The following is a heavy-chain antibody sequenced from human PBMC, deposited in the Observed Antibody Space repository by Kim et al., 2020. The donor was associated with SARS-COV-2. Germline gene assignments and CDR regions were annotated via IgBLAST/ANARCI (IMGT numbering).Heavy chain of an antibody. J-gene: IGHJ5*02. D-gene: IGHD6-13*01. V-gene: IGHV4-39*01. Sequence: SETLSLTCTVSGGSISSSSYYWGWIRQPPGKGLEWIGSIYYSGSTYYNPSLKSRVTISVDTSKNQFSLKLSSVTAADTAVYYCARYSEYSNSYNWFDPWGQGTLVTVSS. CDR3: ARYSEYSNSYNWFDP. CDR2: IYYSGST. CDR1: GGSISSSSYY.